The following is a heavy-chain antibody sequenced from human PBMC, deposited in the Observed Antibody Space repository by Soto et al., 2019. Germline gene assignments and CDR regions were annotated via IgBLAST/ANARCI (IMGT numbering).Heavy chain of an antibody. Sequence: PSETLSLTCTVSGGSISSGDYYWSWIRQPPGKGLERIGYIYYSGSTYYNPSLKSRVTISVDTSKNQFSLKLSSVTAADTAVYYCARDGGYCISTSCYYWFDPWGQGTLVTVSS. CDR2: IYYSGST. D-gene: IGHD2-2*01. CDR3: ARDGGYCISTSCYYWFDP. V-gene: IGHV4-30-4*01. CDR1: GGSISSGDYY. J-gene: IGHJ5*02.